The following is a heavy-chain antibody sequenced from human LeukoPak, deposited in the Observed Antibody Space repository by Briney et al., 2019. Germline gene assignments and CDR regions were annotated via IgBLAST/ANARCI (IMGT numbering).Heavy chain of an antibody. CDR1: GFTFSSYS. CDR2: ISSSSSTI. CDR3: ARDRGYSYGYMDV. V-gene: IGHV3-48*01. J-gene: IGHJ6*03. Sequence: GGSLRLSCAASGFTFSSYSMNWVRQAPGKGLEWVSYISSSSSTIYYADSVKGRFTISRDNAKNSLYLQMNSLRAEDTAVYYCARDRGYSYGYMDVWGKGTTVTVSS. D-gene: IGHD5-18*01.